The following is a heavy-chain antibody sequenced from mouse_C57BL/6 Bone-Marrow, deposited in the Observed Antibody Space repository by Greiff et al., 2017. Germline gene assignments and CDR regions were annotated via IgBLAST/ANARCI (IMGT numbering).Heavy chain of an antibody. CDR3: AGDYYGSIACCY. CDR2: IHPNSGST. Sequence: QVQLQQPGAELVKPGASVKLSCKASGYTFTSYWMHWVKQRPGQGLEWIGMIHPNSGSTNYNEKFKSKATLTVDKSSSTAYMQLSSLTSEDSAVYYCAGDYYGSIACCYWGQGTTLTVSS. J-gene: IGHJ2*01. V-gene: IGHV1-64*01. D-gene: IGHD1-1*01. CDR1: GYTFTSYW.